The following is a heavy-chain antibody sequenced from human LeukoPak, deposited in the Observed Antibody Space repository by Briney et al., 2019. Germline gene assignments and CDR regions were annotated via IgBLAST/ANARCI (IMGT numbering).Heavy chain of an antibody. CDR3: ARGQSYMDV. V-gene: IGHV3-74*01. CDR2: INRDGDTI. J-gene: IGHJ6*03. Sequence: PGGSLKLSCNGSGFSFSSTGMYWVRQVPGKGLVWVSRINRDGDTINFADSVRGRFTFSRDNAKKTLYLQMNSLRVEDTAVYYCARGQSYMDVWGRGTTVTVFS. CDR1: GFSFSSTG.